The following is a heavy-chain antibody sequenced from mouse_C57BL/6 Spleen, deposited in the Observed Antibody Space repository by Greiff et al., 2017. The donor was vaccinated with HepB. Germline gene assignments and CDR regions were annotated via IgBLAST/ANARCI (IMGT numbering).Heavy chain of an antibody. CDR2: IDPEDGET. CDR3: ARSGTTVVDFDY. CDR1: GFYIKDYY. J-gene: IGHJ2*01. Sequence: EVQVVESGAELVKPGASVKLSCTASGFYIKDYYMHWVKQRTEQGLQWIGRIDPEDGETKYAAKFQAKATITADTSTKTAYLQLSSLTSEDTAVYYCARSGTTVVDFDYWGQGTTLTVSS. D-gene: IGHD1-1*01. V-gene: IGHV14-2*01.